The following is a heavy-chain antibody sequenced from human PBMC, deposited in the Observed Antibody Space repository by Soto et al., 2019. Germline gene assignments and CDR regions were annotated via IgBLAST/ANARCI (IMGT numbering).Heavy chain of an antibody. CDR3: AKEGLHCSGGSCYSP. D-gene: IGHD2-15*01. J-gene: IGHJ4*02. CDR1: GFTFSSHA. Sequence: WGTLRLSCSASGFTFSSHAMSWVRQAPGKGLQWVSAISGSGGSTYYADCVKGRFTISRDNSKNTLYLQMNSLRAEATAVYYCAKEGLHCSGGSCYSPWGQGTLVTVSS. CDR2: ISGSGGST. V-gene: IGHV3-23*01.